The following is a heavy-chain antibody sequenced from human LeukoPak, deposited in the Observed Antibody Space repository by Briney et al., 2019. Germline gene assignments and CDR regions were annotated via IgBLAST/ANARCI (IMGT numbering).Heavy chain of an antibody. CDR1: GFTFSTYS. J-gene: IGHJ4*02. CDR3: AKDSYGDYGKL. V-gene: IGHV3-21*04. Sequence: GGSLRLSCAASGFTFSTYSMNWVRQAPGKGLEWVSSISTSSSYIYYADSVKGRFTISRDNSKNTLYLQMNSLRAEDTAVYYCAKDSYGDYGKLWGQGTLVTVSS. D-gene: IGHD4-17*01. CDR2: ISTSSSYI.